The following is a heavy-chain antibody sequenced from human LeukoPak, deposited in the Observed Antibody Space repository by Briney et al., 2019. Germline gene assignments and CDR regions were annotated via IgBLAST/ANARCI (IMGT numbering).Heavy chain of an antibody. CDR3: ARENYYDSSGPLDY. V-gene: IGHV1-69*05. D-gene: IGHD3-22*01. J-gene: IGHJ4*02. Sequence: SVKVSCKASGGTFSSYAISWVRQAPGQGLEWMGRIIPIFGTANYAQKFQGRVTTTTDESTSTAYMELSRLRSEDTAVYYCARENYYDSSGPLDYWGQGTLVTVSS. CDR2: IIPIFGTA. CDR1: GGTFSSYA.